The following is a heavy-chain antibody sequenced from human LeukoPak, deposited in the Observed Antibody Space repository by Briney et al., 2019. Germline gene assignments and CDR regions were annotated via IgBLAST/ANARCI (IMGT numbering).Heavy chain of an antibody. J-gene: IGHJ4*02. V-gene: IGHV3-30*03. Sequence: GGSLRLSCTASGFTFNNYGMHWVRQAPGKGLKWVAVISYDGSNKYYADSVKDRFTISRDNSRNMLYLQMNSLRADDTAVYYCAIAKGPVDIVVAATGVFGYWGQGTLVTVSS. CDR1: GFTFNNYG. D-gene: IGHD6-19*01. CDR3: AIAKGPVDIVVAATGVFGY. CDR2: ISYDGSNK.